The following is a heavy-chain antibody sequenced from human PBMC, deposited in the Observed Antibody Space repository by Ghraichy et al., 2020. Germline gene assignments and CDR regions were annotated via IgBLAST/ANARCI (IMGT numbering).Heavy chain of an antibody. CDR3: AKVLTAWEVWYFDL. V-gene: IGHV3-23*01. CDR2: ISGSGDNT. D-gene: IGHD1-14*01. J-gene: IGHJ2*01. Sequence: ISGSGDNTYYADSVKGRFTISRDISKNTVYLQMNSLRAEDTAVYYWAKVLTAWEVWYFDLWGR.